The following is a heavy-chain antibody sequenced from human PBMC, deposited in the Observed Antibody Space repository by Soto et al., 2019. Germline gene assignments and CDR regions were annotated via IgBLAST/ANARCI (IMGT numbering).Heavy chain of an antibody. CDR1: GFTVSSYG. Sequence: QVQLVESGGGVVQPGRSLRLSCAASGFTVSSYGMHRVRQAPGKGLEWVAVISYDGSNKYYADSVKGRFTISRDNSKYTLYLQMNSLRAEDTAVYYCAKVQHSSSSNYYGMDVWGQGTTVTVSS. D-gene: IGHD6-6*01. CDR2: ISYDGSNK. J-gene: IGHJ6*02. CDR3: AKVQHSSSSNYYGMDV. V-gene: IGHV3-30*18.